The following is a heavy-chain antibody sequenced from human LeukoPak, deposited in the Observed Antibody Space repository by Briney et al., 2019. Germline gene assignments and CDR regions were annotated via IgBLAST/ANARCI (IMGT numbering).Heavy chain of an antibody. CDR2: TNHSGST. CDR3: ARRATVTTCWFDP. D-gene: IGHD4-17*01. Sequence: SETLSLTCAVYGGSFSGYYWSWIRQPPGKGLEWIGETNHSGSTNYNPSLKSRVTISVDTSKNQFSLKLSSVTAADTAVYYCARRATVTTCWFDPWGQGTLVTVSS. J-gene: IGHJ5*02. V-gene: IGHV4-34*01. CDR1: GGSFSGYY.